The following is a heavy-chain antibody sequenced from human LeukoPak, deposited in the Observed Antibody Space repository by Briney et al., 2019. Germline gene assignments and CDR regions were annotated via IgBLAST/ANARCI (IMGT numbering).Heavy chain of an antibody. CDR1: GFTFSSYA. V-gene: IGHV3-23*01. J-gene: IGHJ4*02. D-gene: IGHD3-3*01. CDR2: ISGSGGST. CDR3: AKNSSRTIFGVVTFLDY. Sequence: GGSLRLSCAASGFTFSSYAMSWVRQAPGKGLEWVSAISGSGGSTYYADSVKGRFTVSRDNSKNTLYLQMNSLRAEDTAVYYCAKNSSRTIFGVVTFLDYWGQGTLVTVSS.